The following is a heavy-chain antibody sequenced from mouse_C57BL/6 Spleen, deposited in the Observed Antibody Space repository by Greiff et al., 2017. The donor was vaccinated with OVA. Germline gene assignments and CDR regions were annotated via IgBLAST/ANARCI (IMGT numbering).Heavy chain of an antibody. CDR2: IYPGDGDT. V-gene: IGHV1-82*01. D-gene: IGHD1-2*01. CDR3: ARGPPLLRRYYFDY. CDR1: GYAFSSSW. J-gene: IGHJ2*01. Sequence: QVQLQQSGPELVKPGASVKISCKASGYAFSSSWMNWVKQRPGKGLEWIGRIYPGDGDTNYNGKFKGKATLTADKSSSTAYLQLSSLTSEDSAVYFCARGPPLLRRYYFDYWGQGTTLTVSS.